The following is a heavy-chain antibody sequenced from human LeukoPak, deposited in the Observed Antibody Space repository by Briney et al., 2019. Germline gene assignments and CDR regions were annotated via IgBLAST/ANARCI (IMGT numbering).Heavy chain of an antibody. D-gene: IGHD3-22*01. Sequence: GASVTVSCMASGYTFGSNYIHWVGQAPGQGLEGMGLINPSAGSTTSAQNFQGRIFVTRDMSTNTVYMELSSLRYEDTAMYFCARGHDDSGYYRIYFDYWGQGTLVTVSS. J-gene: IGHJ4*02. CDR2: INPSAGST. CDR3: ARGHDDSGYYRIYFDY. V-gene: IGHV1-46*01. CDR1: GYTFGSNY.